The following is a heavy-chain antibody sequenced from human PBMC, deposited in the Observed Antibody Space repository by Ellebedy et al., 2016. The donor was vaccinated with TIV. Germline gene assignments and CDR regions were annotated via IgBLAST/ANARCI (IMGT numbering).Heavy chain of an antibody. D-gene: IGHD2-8*02. V-gene: IGHV5-10-1*01. Sequence: PGGSLRLSCKASGYSFTSYWMTWVRQMPGKGLEWMGRIDPGDSNTHYNPSLQGHVTISADRSITTAYLQWSSLKASDSAMYYCVGQGPWSELDAWGQGTLVTVSS. J-gene: IGHJ5*02. CDR3: VGQGPWSELDA. CDR2: IDPGDSNT. CDR1: GYSFTSYW.